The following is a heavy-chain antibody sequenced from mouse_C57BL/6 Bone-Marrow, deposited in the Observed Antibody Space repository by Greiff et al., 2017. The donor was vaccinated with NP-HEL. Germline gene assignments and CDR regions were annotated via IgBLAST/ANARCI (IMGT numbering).Heavy chain of an antibody. D-gene: IGHD1-1*01. Sequence: EVQLVESGGGLVKPGGSLKLSCAASGFTFSSYAMSWVRQTPEKRLEWVATISDGGSYTYYPDNVKGRFTISRDNAKNNLYLQMSHLKSEDTAMYYCAREGTTVVAPDVWGTGTTVTVSS. V-gene: IGHV5-4*01. CDR1: GFTFSSYA. J-gene: IGHJ1*03. CDR3: AREGTTVVAPDV. CDR2: ISDGGSYT.